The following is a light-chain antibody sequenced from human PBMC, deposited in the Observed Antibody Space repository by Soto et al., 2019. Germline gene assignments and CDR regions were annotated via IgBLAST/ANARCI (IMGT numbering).Light chain of an antibody. Sequence: IQLPKSPSSLSASVGASGTITCRASQYISRYLNWYQQKPGKATKLLIYTASSLQSGVPSRFSGSGSGTDFTLTISGLQPEEFATYYCQQTYSVLLTVGPGTKVDI. CDR2: TAS. CDR1: QYISRY. V-gene: IGKV1-39*01. CDR3: QQTYSVLLT. J-gene: IGKJ3*01.